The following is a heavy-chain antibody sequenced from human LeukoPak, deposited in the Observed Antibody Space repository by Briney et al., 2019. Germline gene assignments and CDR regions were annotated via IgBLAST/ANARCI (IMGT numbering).Heavy chain of an antibody. Sequence: PSETLSLTCTVSGGSISSHYWSWIRQPPGKGLEWSGYIYYSGSTNYNPSLKSRVTISVDTSKNQFSLNLSSVTAADTAVYYCARGATIFLAITHYYYYMDVWGKGTTVTVSS. CDR2: IYYSGST. J-gene: IGHJ6*03. CDR3: ARGATIFLAITHYYYYMDV. D-gene: IGHD3-3*01. V-gene: IGHV4-59*11. CDR1: GGSISSHY.